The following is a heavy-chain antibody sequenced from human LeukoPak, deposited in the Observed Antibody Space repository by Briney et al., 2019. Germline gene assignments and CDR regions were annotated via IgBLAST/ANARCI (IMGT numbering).Heavy chain of an antibody. J-gene: IGHJ6*03. V-gene: IGHV1-46*01. CDR2: INPSGGST. CDR3: ARGTGSSSWPLTDYYYMDV. D-gene: IGHD6-13*01. CDR1: GYTFTSYY. Sequence: ASVKVSCKASGYTFTSYYMHWVRQAPGQGLEWMGIINPSGGSTSYAQKFQGRVTMTRDMSTSTVYMELSSLRSEDTAVYYCARGTGSSSWPLTDYYYMDVWGKGTTVTVSS.